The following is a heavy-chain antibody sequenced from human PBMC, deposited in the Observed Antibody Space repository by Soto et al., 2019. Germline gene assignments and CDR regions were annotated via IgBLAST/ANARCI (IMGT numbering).Heavy chain of an antibody. J-gene: IGHJ4*02. CDR2: ISSSSSYI. Sequence: GGCLRLSCAASGFTFSSYSMNWVRQAPGKGLEWVSSISSSSSYIYYADSVKGRFTISRDNAKNSLYLQMNSLRAEDTAVYYCARGAIAAAGPWYFDYWGQGTLVTVSS. D-gene: IGHD6-13*01. CDR1: GFTFSSYS. CDR3: ARGAIAAAGPWYFDY. V-gene: IGHV3-21*01.